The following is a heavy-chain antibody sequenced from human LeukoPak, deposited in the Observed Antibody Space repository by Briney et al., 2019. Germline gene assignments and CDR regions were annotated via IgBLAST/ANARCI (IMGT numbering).Heavy chain of an antibody. Sequence: SETLSLTCTVSGGSITSGDYFWSWIRQPPGKGLEWIGYIYYSGSAYYNPSLKSRVTISVDTSKNQFSLKLSSVTAADTAVYYCARVRGQLWLFDYWGQGTLVTVSS. CDR1: GGSITSGDYF. V-gene: IGHV4-30-4*01. CDR3: ARVRGQLWLFDY. D-gene: IGHD5-18*01. J-gene: IGHJ4*02. CDR2: IYYSGSA.